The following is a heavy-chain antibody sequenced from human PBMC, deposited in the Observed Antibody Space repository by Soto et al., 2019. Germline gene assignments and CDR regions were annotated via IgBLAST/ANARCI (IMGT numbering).Heavy chain of an antibody. CDR1: GFNFGNYA. D-gene: IGHD2-21*01. CDR2: VGGDASDT. V-gene: IGHV3-23*01. CDR3: AKDFIPRNSIYDPFDI. Sequence: VQLLESGGGLVQPGGSLEVSCRASGFNFGNYAMSWVRQAPGKGPEWVSSVGGDASDTHYADSVRGRFTISRDNSKNILYLHMNSRRAEDTAIYFCAKDFIPRNSIYDPFDIWGQGTTVSVSS. J-gene: IGHJ3*02.